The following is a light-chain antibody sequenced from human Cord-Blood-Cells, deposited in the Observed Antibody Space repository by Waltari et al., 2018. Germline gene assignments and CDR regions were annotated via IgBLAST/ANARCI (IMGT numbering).Light chain of an antibody. CDR3: QSYDSSNQV. Sequence: NFMLTQPHSVSESPGKTVTISCTRSSGSIASNYVQWYQQRPGSSPTTVIYEDNQRPSGFPDRFSGSIDSSSNSASRTISGLKTEDEADYYCQSYDSSNQVFGGGTKLTVL. CDR1: SGSIASNY. J-gene: IGLJ3*02. CDR2: EDN. V-gene: IGLV6-57*01.